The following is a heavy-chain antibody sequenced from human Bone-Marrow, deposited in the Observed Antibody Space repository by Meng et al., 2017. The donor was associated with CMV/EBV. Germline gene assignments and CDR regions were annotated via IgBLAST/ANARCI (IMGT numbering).Heavy chain of an antibody. CDR2: INSDGGST. D-gene: IGHD3-16*01. V-gene: IGHV3-74*01. J-gene: IGHJ4*02. CDR3: ARGPNRDYYDY. Sequence: ACAGAGFSFDGYWMRWDRQVQGRGLVWVSRINSDGGSTDYADSVRGRITISRDNTEDTLFLQMNSLRAEDAAVYLCARGPNRDYYDYWGQGTLVTVSS. CDR1: GFSFDGYW.